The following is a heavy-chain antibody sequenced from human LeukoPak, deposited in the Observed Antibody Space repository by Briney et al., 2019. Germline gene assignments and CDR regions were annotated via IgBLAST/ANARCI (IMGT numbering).Heavy chain of an antibody. V-gene: IGHV3-74*01. CDR1: GFTFSNYW. CDR2: INSDGSTT. D-gene: IGHD2-15*01. Sequence: GGSLRLSCAAPGFTFSNYWMQWVRQAPGKGLVWVSRINSDGSTTSYADSVKGRFTVSRDNAKNTLFLQMHSLRAEDTAVYYCARGGYCSGGSCYRGFDYWGRGTLVTVSS. J-gene: IGHJ4*02. CDR3: ARGGYCSGGSCYRGFDY.